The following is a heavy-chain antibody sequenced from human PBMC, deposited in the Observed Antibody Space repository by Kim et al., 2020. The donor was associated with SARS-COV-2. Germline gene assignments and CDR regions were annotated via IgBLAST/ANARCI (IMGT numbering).Heavy chain of an antibody. Sequence: GGSLRLSCAASGFTFSSYSMNWVRQAPGKGLEWVSSISSSSSYIYYADSVKGRFTISRDNAKNSLYLQMNSLRAEDTAVYYCAIYYYDSSGYYPGLDIWGQGTMVTVSS. CDR1: GFTFSSYS. V-gene: IGHV3-21*01. D-gene: IGHD3-22*01. CDR2: ISSSSSYI. CDR3: AIYYYDSSGYYPGLDI. J-gene: IGHJ3*02.